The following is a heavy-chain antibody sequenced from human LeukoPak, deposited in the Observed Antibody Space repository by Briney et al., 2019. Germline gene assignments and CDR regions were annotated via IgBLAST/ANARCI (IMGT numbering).Heavy chain of an antibody. Sequence: SETLSLTCTVSGGSISSSSYYWGWIRQPPGKGLEWIGSIYYSGSTYYNPSLKSRVTISVDTSKNQFSLKLSSVTAADTAVYYCARVGKAAIAFDIWGQGTMVTVSS. J-gene: IGHJ3*02. D-gene: IGHD2-2*01. V-gene: IGHV4-39*07. CDR1: GGSISSSSYY. CDR3: ARVGKAAIAFDI. CDR2: IYYSGST.